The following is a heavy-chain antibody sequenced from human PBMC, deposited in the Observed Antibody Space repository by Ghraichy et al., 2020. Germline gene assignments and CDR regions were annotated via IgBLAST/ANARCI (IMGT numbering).Heavy chain of an antibody. Sequence: GGSRRLSCAASGFTVSNNYMSWVRQAPGKGLEWVSVIYSGGITYYADSVKGRFTISRDNSKNTLYLQMNSLRAEDTAVYYCASRTYFYDNTDSYYVDDSWGQGTLVTVSS. D-gene: IGHD3-22*01. CDR3: ASRTYFYDNTDSYYVDDS. J-gene: IGHJ4*02. CDR2: IYSGGIT. CDR1: GFTVSNNY. V-gene: IGHV3-53*01.